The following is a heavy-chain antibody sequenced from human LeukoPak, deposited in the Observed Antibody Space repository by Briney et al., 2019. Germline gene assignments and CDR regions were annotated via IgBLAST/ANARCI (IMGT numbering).Heavy chain of an antibody. J-gene: IGHJ4*02. D-gene: IGHD4-17*01. V-gene: IGHV4-39*01. Sequence: KPSETLSLTCTVSGGSVSSSNYYWGWIRQPPEKGLEWIGSIYYSGSTYYNPSLMSRVTISVDTSKNQFFLKLSSVTAADTAVYYCARQGDYGDYVRYWGQGTLVTVSS. CDR1: GGSVSSSNYY. CDR3: ARQGDYGDYVRY. CDR2: IYYSGST.